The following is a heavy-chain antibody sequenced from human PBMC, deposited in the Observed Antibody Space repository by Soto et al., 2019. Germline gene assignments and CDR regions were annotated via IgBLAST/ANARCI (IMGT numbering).Heavy chain of an antibody. CDR3: ARDIAVAGNPNWFDP. Sequence: SETLSLTCTVSGGSISSGGYYWSWIRQHPGKGLEWIGYIYYSGSTYHNPSLKSRVTISVDTSKNQFSLKLSSVTAADTAVYYCARDIAVAGNPNWFDPWGQGTLVTVSS. CDR1: GGSISSGGYY. CDR2: IYYSGST. J-gene: IGHJ5*02. D-gene: IGHD6-19*01. V-gene: IGHV4-31*03.